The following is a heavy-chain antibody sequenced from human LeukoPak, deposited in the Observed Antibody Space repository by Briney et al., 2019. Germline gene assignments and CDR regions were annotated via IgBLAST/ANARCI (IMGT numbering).Heavy chain of an antibody. CDR3: ARLFFTWTTRLPFDI. D-gene: IGHD3-3*01. CDR1: GGSISSGDYY. CDR2: IYYSGST. J-gene: IGHJ3*02. V-gene: IGHV4-30-4*08. Sequence: SETLSLTCTVSGGSISSGDYYWSWIRQPPGKGLEWIGYIYYSGSTYYNPSLKSRVTISVDTSKNQFSLKLSSVTAADTAVYYCARLFFTWTTRLPFDIWGQGAMVTVSS.